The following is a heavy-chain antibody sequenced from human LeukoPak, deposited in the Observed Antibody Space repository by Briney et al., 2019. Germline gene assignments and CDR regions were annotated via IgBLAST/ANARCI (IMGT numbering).Heavy chain of an antibody. J-gene: IGHJ6*03. CDR1: GYTLTELS. Sequence: ASVTVSCKVSGYTLTELSMHWVRQAPGKGLEWMGGFDPEDGETIYAQKFQDRVNMTEDTSTDTAYMELSSLRSEDTAVYYCATWDRPDQLRPYYYSYMDVWGKGTTVTVSS. V-gene: IGHV1-24*01. D-gene: IGHD1-1*01. CDR2: FDPEDGET. CDR3: ATWDRPDQLRPYYYSYMDV.